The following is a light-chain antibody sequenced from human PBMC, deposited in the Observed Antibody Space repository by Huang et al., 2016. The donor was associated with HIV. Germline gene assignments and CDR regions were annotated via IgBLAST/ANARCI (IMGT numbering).Light chain of an antibody. Sequence: ERVMTQSPDILSVSPGETATLSCRASQDVSSNLAWYRQKPGHAPRLLIYGASTRVSGIPARFNGSGSGIAFTLTISSVQSEDFAVYYCQQYNNWPRTFGQGTKLEIK. J-gene: IGKJ2*01. CDR1: QDVSSN. CDR3: QQYNNWPRT. CDR2: GAS. V-gene: IGKV3-15*01.